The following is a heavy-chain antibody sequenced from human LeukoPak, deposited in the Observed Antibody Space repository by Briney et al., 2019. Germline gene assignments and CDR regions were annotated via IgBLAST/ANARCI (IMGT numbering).Heavy chain of an antibody. V-gene: IGHV4-39*01. D-gene: IGHD3-9*01. J-gene: IGHJ4*02. Sequence: SETLTLTCTVSGGSISSSSYYWGWIRQPPGKGLEWIRSIYYSGSTYYNPSLKGRVTISVDTSKSQFSLKLSSVTAADTAVYYCARLALYYDILTGYYNSLGVFDYWGQGTLVTVSS. CDR1: GGSISSSSYY. CDR3: ARLALYYDILTGYYNSLGVFDY. CDR2: IYYSGST.